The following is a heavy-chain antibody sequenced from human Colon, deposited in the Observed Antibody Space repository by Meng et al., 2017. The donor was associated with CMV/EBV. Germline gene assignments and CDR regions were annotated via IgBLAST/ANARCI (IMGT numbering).Heavy chain of an antibody. V-gene: IGHV6-1*01. CDR3: ARGWELGS. J-gene: IGHJ4*02. Sequence: QVHPAQSWPGLMQPSPTLYVNWALSGDSVCSYSAAWNWNGQCQSRGLEWRGRTYYRSQCYFDYEVSLVARTTLNSDTPNNEFSLQLRSVNPDNTAVYYCARGWELGSWGQGTLVTVSS. CDR2: TYYRSQCYF. CDR1: GDSVCSYSAA. D-gene: IGHD1-26*01.